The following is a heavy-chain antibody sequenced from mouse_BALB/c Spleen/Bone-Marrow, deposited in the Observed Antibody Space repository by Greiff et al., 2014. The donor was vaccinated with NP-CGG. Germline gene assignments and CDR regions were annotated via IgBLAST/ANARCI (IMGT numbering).Heavy chain of an antibody. CDR1: GFSLTGYG. CDR2: IWGDGST. D-gene: IGHD4-1*01. CDR3: ARDAGTGRFAY. Sequence: QVQLQQPGPGLVAPSQSLSITCTVSGFSLTGYGVNWVRQPPGKGLEWLGMIWGDGSTDYNSALKSRLSISKDNSKSQVFLKMNSLQTDDTARYYCARDAGTGRFAYWGQGTLVTVSA. V-gene: IGHV2-6-7*01. J-gene: IGHJ3*01.